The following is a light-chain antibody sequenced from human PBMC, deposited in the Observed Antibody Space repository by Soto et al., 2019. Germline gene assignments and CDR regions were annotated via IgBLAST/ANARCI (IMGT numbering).Light chain of an antibody. CDR3: HQRSNWPPVLT. CDR2: DAS. Sequence: DIVLTQSPATLSLSPGEGATLSCRASQSFSSCLAWYQQKPGQAPKLLIYDASKRDTGIPARFSGRGSGTGFTLTLSSIEPEAFEVASCHQRSNWPPVLTFGQGTRLEIK. J-gene: IGKJ5*01. V-gene: IGKV3-11*01. CDR1: QSFSSC.